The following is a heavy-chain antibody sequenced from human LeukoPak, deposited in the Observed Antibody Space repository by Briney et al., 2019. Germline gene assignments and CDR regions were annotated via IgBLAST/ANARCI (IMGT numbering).Heavy chain of an antibody. CDR3: AKDDYGDYVTTFDI. CDR1: GFTFSNYI. J-gene: IGHJ3*02. CDR2: ISASGDRT. Sequence: GGSLRLSCAASGFTFSNYIMSWVRQAPGKGLEWVSSISASGDRTFYADSGRGRFTISRNNSESTLYLQMNSLRAEDTAIYYCAKDDYGDYVTTFDIWGQGTMVTVSS. D-gene: IGHD4-17*01. V-gene: IGHV3-23*01.